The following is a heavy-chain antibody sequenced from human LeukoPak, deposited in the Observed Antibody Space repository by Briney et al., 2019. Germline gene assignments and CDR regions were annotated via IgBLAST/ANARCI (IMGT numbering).Heavy chain of an antibody. CDR3: GLVPPGNVAFDI. V-gene: IGHV5-51*01. D-gene: IGHD2-2*01. J-gene: IGHJ3*02. CDR2: IYPGDSDT. CDR1: GYSFTNYW. Sequence: GESLKISCRGSGYSFTNYWIGWVRQMPGKGLEWMGIIYPGDSDTRYSPPFQGQVTISADKSISTAYLQWSSLKASDTAIYYCGLVPPGNVAFDIWGQGTMVTVSS.